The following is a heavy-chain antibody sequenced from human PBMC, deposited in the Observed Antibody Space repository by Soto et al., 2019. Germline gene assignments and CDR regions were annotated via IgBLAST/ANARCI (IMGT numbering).Heavy chain of an antibody. V-gene: IGHV3-23*01. Sequence: GGSLRLSCTASGFTFSTYAMSWVRQAPGEGLEWVSALSGSGASTYYADSVKGRFTISRDNSKNTVDLQMNSLRADDTAVYFCAKGSSTPPNWFGPWGQGTLVTVSS. CDR1: GFTFSTYA. J-gene: IGHJ5*02. CDR3: AKGSSTPPNWFGP. CDR2: LSGSGAST.